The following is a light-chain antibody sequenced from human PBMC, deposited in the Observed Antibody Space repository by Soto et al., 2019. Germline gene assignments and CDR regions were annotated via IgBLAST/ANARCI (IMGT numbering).Light chain of an antibody. V-gene: IGKV1-5*01. J-gene: IGKJ1*01. CDR1: QSISSW. CDR3: QQYNSYSWT. CDR2: DAS. Sequence: DIQMTQSRATLSASVGDRVNITCRASQSISSWLAWYQQKPGKAPKLLIYDASSLESGVPSRFSGSGSGTEFTLTISSLQPDDFATYYCQQYNSYSWTFGQGTKVEIK.